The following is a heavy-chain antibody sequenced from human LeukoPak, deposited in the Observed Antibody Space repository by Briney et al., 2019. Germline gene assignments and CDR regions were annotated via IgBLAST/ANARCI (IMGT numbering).Heavy chain of an antibody. Sequence: GGSLRLSCAASGFTFSSYWMHWVRQAPGKGLEWVAVISYDGSNKYYADSVKGRFTISRDNSKNTLYLQMNSLRAEDTAVYYCAKVGYDFCMDVWGKGTTVTVSS. CDR2: ISYDGSNK. J-gene: IGHJ6*03. CDR1: GFTFSSYW. CDR3: AKVGYDFCMDV. V-gene: IGHV3-30*18. D-gene: IGHD3-3*01.